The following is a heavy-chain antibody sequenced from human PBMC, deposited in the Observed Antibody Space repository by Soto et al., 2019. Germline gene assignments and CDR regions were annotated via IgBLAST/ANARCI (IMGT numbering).Heavy chain of an antibody. CDR2: IYYSGST. Sequence: SETLSLTCTVSGGSISSYYWSWIRQPPGKGLEWIGYIYYSGSTNYNPSLKSRVTISVDTSKNQFSLKLSSVTAADTAVYYCARLCNPDIYVAVLGHYYGYTDVWGKGTMVTVSS. D-gene: IGHD3-9*01. V-gene: IGHV4-59*08. CDR1: GGSISSYY. J-gene: IGHJ6*03. CDR3: ARLCNPDIYVAVLGHYYGYTDV.